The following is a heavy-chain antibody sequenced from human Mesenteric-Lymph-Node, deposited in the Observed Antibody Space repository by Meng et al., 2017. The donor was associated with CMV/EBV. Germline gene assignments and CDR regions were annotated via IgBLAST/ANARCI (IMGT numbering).Heavy chain of an antibody. D-gene: IGHD2-2*01. CDR3: ARAPRGYCSSTSCYPY. CDR2: ISSSSSYI. CDR1: GFTFSSYS. Sequence: GESLKISCAASGFTFSSYSMNWVRQAPGKGLEWVSSISSSSSYIYYADSVKGRFTISRDNAKNSLYLQMNSLRAEDTAVYYCARAPRGYCSSTSCYPYWGQGTLVTVSS. V-gene: IGHV3-21*04. J-gene: IGHJ4*02.